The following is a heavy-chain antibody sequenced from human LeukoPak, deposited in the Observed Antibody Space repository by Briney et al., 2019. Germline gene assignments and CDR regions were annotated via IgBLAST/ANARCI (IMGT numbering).Heavy chain of an antibody. CDR2: INPSGRI. Sequence: SETLSLTCAAYGGSFSGYYWTWIRQAPGEGLEWIGEINPSGRISYNPSLKSRLTISVDASKNQFSLNLRSLTAADTAVYYCARGRQEVSMIVVVMTAVSYYLDVWGKGTTVTVS. CDR1: GGSFSGYY. D-gene: IGHD3-22*01. J-gene: IGHJ6*03. CDR3: ARGRQEVSMIVVVMTAVSYYLDV. V-gene: IGHV4-34*01.